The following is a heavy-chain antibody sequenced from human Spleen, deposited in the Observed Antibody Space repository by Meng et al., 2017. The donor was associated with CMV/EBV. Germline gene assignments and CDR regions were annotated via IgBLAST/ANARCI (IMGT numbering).Heavy chain of an antibody. D-gene: IGHD3-22*01. Sequence: FTFSAYYMSWYRQAPVKGLEWVSFIRISGSTIYFADTVKGRFTISRDNSKNTLYMQMNSLRAEDTALYYCAKGVNSGYYYGGFDYGDQGTLVTVSS. J-gene: IGHJ4*02. CDR1: FTFSAYY. CDR2: IRISGSTI. CDR3: AKGVNSGYYYGGFDY. V-gene: IGHV3-11*04.